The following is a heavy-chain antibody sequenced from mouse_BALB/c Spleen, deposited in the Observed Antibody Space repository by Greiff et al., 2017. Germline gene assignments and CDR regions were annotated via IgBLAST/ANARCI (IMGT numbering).Heavy chain of an antibody. CDR2: IDPENGNT. CDR1: GFNIKDYY. D-gene: IGHD3-2*01. CDR3: ARSRELWLLWFAH. Sequence: EVQLQQSGAELVRPGALVKLSCKASGFNIKDYYMHWVKQRPEQGLEWIGWIDPENGNTIYDPKFQGKASITADTPSNTAYQQLSPLTSEDTAVYYCARSRELWLLWFAHWGEGSLGTVSA. V-gene: IGHV14-1*02. J-gene: IGHJ3*01.